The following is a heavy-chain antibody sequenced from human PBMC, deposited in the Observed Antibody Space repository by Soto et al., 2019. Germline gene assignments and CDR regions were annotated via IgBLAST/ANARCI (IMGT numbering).Heavy chain of an antibody. J-gene: IGHJ4*02. CDR1: GVNFSSYI. CDR2: ILHDGNNK. Sequence: GGFLTLSYAASGVNFSSYIMHWVRQDTGKGLEWVAIILHDGNNKYYADSVKGRFTISRDNSKNTLYLQMNSLRTEDTAIYYCARDDEGGSYCDLGYWGQGALVTVSS. D-gene: IGHD3-10*01. CDR3: ARDDEGGSYCDLGY. V-gene: IGHV3-30-3*01.